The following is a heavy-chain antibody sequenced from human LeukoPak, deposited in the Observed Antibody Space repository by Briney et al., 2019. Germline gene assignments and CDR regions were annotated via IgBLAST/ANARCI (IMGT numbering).Heavy chain of an antibody. CDR3: ATGYSSGWYFYFQH. V-gene: IGHV3-7*01. J-gene: IGHJ1*01. D-gene: IGHD6-19*01. CDR2: INQDGSDK. CDR1: GLTFSIHW. Sequence: GGSLRLSCAASGLTFSIHWMNCVRQAPGKGLERVANINQDGSDKYYVDSVKGRFTISRDNAKNSLSLRMNSLSAEETAVYYRATGYSSGWYFYFQHWGQGSLVSVSS.